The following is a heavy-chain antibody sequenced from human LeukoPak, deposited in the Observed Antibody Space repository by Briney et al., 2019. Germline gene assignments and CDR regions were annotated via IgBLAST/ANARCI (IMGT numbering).Heavy chain of an antibody. CDR3: ARAPRVGATEFDF. CDR2: ISSGSNYI. CDR1: GFTFSNSS. Sequence: PGGSLRLSCAASGFTFSNSSMSWVRQAPGKGLEWVSSISSGSNYIYYTDSVKGRFTISRDNAKNSLFLQMNSLRAEDTAVYYCARAPRVGATEFDFWGQGTLVTVSS. J-gene: IGHJ4*02. V-gene: IGHV3-21*01. D-gene: IGHD1-26*01.